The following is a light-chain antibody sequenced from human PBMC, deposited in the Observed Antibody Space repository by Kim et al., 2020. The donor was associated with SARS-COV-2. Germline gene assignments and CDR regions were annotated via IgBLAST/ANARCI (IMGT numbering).Light chain of an antibody. CDR2: AAS. J-gene: IGKJ2*03. CDR1: QGIRND. V-gene: IGKV1-6*01. Sequence: SASVGDRVTITCRASQGIRNDLGWYQQKPGKAPKLLIYAASSLQSGVPSRFSGSGSGIDFTLTISSLQPEDFATYYCLQDYNYPYSFGQGTKLEIK. CDR3: LQDYNYPYS.